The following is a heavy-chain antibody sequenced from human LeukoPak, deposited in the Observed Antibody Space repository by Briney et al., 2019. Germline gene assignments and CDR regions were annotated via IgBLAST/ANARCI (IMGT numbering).Heavy chain of an antibody. V-gene: IGHV3-23*01. D-gene: IGHD3-3*01. CDR3: AKDATYYDFWSGYYDPQAAYYFDY. CDR2: ISGSGGST. CDR1: GFTFSSYA. J-gene: IGHJ4*02. Sequence: GGSLRLSCAASGFTFSSYAMSWVRQAPGKGLEWVSAISGSGGSTYYADSVKGRFTISRDNSKNTLYLQMNSLRAEDAAVYYCAKDATYYDFWSGYYDPQAAYYFDYWGQGSLLTVAS.